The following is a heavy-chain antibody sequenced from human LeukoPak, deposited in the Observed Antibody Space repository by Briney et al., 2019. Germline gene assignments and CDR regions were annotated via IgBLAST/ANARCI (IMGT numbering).Heavy chain of an antibody. CDR2: ISGSGGST. J-gene: IGHJ5*02. CDR3: AKDLVEYYYGSGSFDP. Sequence: GGSLRLSCAASGFTFSSSAMSWVRQAPGKGLEWVSAISGSGGSTYYADSVKGRFTISRDNSKNTLYLQMNSLRAEDTAVYYCAKDLVEYYYGSGSFDPWGQGTLVTVSS. V-gene: IGHV3-23*01. D-gene: IGHD3-10*01. CDR1: GFTFSSSA.